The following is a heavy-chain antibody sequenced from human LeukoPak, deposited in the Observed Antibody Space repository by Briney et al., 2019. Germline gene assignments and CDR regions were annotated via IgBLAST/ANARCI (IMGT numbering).Heavy chain of an antibody. J-gene: IGHJ4*02. V-gene: IGHV3-23*01. CDR2: ISGSGGST. Sequence: GGSLRLSCAASGFTFSSYAMSWVRQAPGKGLEWVSAISGSGGSTYYADSVKGRFTISRDNSKNTLYLQMNSLRAEDTAVYYCATLYRPLSYSSRGYFDYWGQGTLVTVSS. CDR3: ATLYRPLSYSSRGYFDY. CDR1: GFTFSSYA. D-gene: IGHD6-13*01.